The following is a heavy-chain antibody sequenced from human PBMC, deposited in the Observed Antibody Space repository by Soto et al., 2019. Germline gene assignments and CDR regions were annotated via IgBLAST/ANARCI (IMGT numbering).Heavy chain of an antibody. J-gene: IGHJ4*02. CDR1: EFTFSSYA. V-gene: IGHV3-23*01. D-gene: IGHD3-22*01. CDR2: ISGSGGST. CDR3: AKVWYDSSGYYYEVWFFDY. Sequence: GGSLRLSCAASEFTFSSYAMSWVRQAPGKGLEWVSAISGSGGSTYYADSVKGRFTISRDNSKNTLYLQMNSLRAEDTAVYYCAKVWYDSSGYYYEVWFFDYWGQGTLVTVSS.